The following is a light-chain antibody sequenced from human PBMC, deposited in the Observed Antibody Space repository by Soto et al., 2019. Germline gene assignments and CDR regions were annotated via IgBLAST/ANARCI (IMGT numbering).Light chain of an antibody. CDR1: SSDIGRYKF. J-gene: IGLJ2*01. CDR2: EGT. Sequence: QSALTQPASVSGSPGQSITISCNGTSSDIGRYKFVSWFQQHPGKAPKLMIFEGTNRPSGVSNRFSGSKSGNTASLTISGLQAEDEAIYFCSSSTNTNTLVIFGGGTKLTVL. V-gene: IGLV2-14*01. CDR3: SSSTNTNTLVI.